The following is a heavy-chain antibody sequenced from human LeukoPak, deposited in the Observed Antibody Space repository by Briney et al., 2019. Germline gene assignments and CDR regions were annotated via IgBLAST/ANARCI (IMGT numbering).Heavy chain of an antibody. CDR1: GITLSIYG. CDR3: AKRGVVIRVILVGFHKEAYYFDS. CDR2: ISDSGGRT. J-gene: IGHJ4*02. V-gene: IGHV3-23*01. D-gene: IGHD3-22*01. Sequence: GGSLRLSCAVSGITLSIYGMSWVRQAPGKGLEWVAGISDSGGRTNYADSVKGRFTISRDNPKNTLYLQMNSLRVEDTAVYFCAKRGVVIRVILVGFHKEAYYFDSWGQGALVTVSS.